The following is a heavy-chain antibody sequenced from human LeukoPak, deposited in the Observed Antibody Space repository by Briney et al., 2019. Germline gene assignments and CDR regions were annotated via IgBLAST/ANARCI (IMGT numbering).Heavy chain of an antibody. CDR3: ARSPFYCSSTSCYTGGYYYYYYMDV. CDR2: IIPIFGTA. J-gene: IGHJ6*03. D-gene: IGHD2-2*02. Sequence: GASVKVSCKASGGTFSSYAISWVRQAPGQRLEWMGGIIPIFGTANYAQKFQGRVTITTDESTSTAYMELSSLRSEDTAVYYCARSPFYCSSTSCYTGGYYYYYYMDVWGKGTTVTVSS. CDR1: GGTFSSYA. V-gene: IGHV1-69*05.